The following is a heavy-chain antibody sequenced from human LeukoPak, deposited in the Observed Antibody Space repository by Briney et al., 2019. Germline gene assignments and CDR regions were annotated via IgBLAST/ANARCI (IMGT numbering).Heavy chain of an antibody. J-gene: IGHJ3*02. CDR2: IYSTGST. V-gene: IGHV4-38-2*02. CDR1: GYSISSGYY. CDR3: ARRSVVTAINFDTFDI. D-gene: IGHD2-21*02. Sequence: KSSETLSLTCTVSGYSISSGYYWGCIRQPPGKGLEWIGYIYSTGSTNYNPSLRGRVIISLDTSKNQFSLELSSVTAADTALYYCARRSVVTAINFDTFDIWGQGTMVTVSS.